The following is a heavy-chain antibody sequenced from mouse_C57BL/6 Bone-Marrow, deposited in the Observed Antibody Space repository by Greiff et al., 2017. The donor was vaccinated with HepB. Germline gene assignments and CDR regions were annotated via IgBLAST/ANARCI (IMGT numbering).Heavy chain of an antibody. CDR1: GFTFSDYY. CDR2: ISNGGGST. Sequence: EVQGVESGGGLVQPGGSLKLSCAASGFTFSDYYMYWVRQTPEKRLEWVAYISNGGGSTYYPDTVKGRFTISRDNAKNTLYLQMSRLKSEDTAMYYCARVFAYWGQGTLVTVSA. V-gene: IGHV5-12*01. CDR3: ARVFAY. J-gene: IGHJ3*01.